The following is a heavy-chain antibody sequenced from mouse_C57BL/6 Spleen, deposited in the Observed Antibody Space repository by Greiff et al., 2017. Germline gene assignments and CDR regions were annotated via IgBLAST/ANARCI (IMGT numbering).Heavy chain of an antibody. CDR1: GYTFTSYW. J-gene: IGHJ2*01. Sequence: VQLQQPGAELVMPGASVKLSCKASGYTFTSYWMHWVKQRPGQGLEWIGEIDPSDSYTNYNQKFMGKSTLTVDKSSSTAYMQLSSLTSEDSAVYYCARTEKVYFDYWGQGTTLTVSS. CDR3: ARTEKVYFDY. V-gene: IGHV1-69*01. CDR2: IDPSDSYT.